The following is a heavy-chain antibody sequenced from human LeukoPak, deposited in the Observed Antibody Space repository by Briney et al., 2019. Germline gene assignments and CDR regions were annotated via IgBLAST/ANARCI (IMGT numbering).Heavy chain of an antibody. CDR2: IYSGGST. V-gene: IGHV3-53*01. J-gene: IGHJ3*02. Sequence: GGSLRLSCAASGFTVSSNYMSWVRQAPGKGLEWVSVIYSGGSTYYADSVKGRFTISRDNSKNTLYLQTNSLRAEDTAVYYCARNFRGRGPDAFDIWGQGTMVTVSS. CDR3: ARNFRGRGPDAFDI. CDR1: GFTVSSNY.